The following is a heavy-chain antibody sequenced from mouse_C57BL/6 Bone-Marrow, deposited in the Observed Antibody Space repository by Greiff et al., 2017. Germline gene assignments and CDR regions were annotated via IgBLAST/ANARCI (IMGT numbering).Heavy chain of an antibody. Sequence: VQLVESGAELVRPGASVTLSCKASGYTFTDYEMHWVKQTPVHGLEWIGAIDPETGGTAYNQKFKGKAILTADKSSSTAYMELRSLTSEDSAVYYCTRRSSYYWGQGTTLTVSS. CDR1: GYTFTDYE. CDR3: TRRSSYY. V-gene: IGHV1-15*01. D-gene: IGHD1-1*01. CDR2: IDPETGGT. J-gene: IGHJ2*01.